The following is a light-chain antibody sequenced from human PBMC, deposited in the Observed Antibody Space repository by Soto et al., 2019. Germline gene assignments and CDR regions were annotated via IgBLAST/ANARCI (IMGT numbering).Light chain of an antibody. Sequence: QSALTQPASVSGSPGQSITISCTGTSSDVGSYNLVSWYQQHPGKAPKLMIYEGSKRPSGVSNRFSASKSGNTASLTISGLQAEDEAYYYCCSYAGTSTLLFGGGTKLTVL. J-gene: IGLJ2*01. V-gene: IGLV2-23*01. CDR1: SSDVGSYNL. CDR3: CSYAGTSTLL. CDR2: EGS.